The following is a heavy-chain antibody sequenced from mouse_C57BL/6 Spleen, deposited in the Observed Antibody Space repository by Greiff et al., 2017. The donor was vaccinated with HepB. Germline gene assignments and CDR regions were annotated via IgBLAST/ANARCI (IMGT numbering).Heavy chain of an antibody. Sequence: QVQLQQPGAELVKPGASVKVSCKASGYTFTSYWMHWVKQRPGQGLEWIGRIHPSDSDTNYNQKFKGKATLTVDKSSSTAYMQLISLTSEDSAVYDSAIGNTVVGGYFDYWGQGTTLTVSS. D-gene: IGHD1-1*01. CDR1: GYTFTSYW. CDR3: AIGNTVVGGYFDY. V-gene: IGHV1-74*01. CDR2: IHPSDSDT. J-gene: IGHJ2*01.